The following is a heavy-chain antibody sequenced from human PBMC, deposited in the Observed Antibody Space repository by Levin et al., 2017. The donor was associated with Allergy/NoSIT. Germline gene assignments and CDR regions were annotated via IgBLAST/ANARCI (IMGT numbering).Heavy chain of an antibody. D-gene: IGHD3-10*02. CDR3: ARAWYDYVLMGY. J-gene: IGHJ4*02. CDR2: IKEDGSEK. Sequence: GESLKISCAASGFTFSNYWMSWVRQAPGKGLEWVANIKEDGSEKYYADSVKGRFTISRDNAKNSLYLQMNSLRADDTAVYYCARAWYDYVLMGYWGQGTLVTVSS. CDR1: GFTFSNYW. V-gene: IGHV3-7*01.